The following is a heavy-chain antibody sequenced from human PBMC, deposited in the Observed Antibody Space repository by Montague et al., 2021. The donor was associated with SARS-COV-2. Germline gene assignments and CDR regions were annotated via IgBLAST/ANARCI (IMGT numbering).Heavy chain of an antibody. Sequence: PALEKPTQTLTLTCTFSGFSLSTSGMCVSWIRQPPGKALEWLARIDWDDDKYYSTSLKTRLTISKDTSKNQVVLTMTNMDPVDTATYYCAREIAAAGPALDYWGQGTLVTVSS. J-gene: IGHJ4*02. D-gene: IGHD6-13*01. CDR2: IDWDDDK. CDR1: GFSLSTSGMC. CDR3: AREIAAAGPALDY. V-gene: IGHV2-70*11.